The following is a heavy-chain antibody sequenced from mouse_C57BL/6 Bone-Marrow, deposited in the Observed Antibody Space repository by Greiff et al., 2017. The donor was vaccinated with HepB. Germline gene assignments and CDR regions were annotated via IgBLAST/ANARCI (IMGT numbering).Heavy chain of an antibody. D-gene: IGHD1-1*01. Sequence: VQLVESGAELVKPGASVKLSCKASGYTFTSYWMHWVKQRPGQGLEWIGMIHPNSGSTNYNEKFKSKATLTVDKSSSTAYMQLSSLTSEDSAVYYCARWITTVVATRYYFDYWGQGTTLTVSS. V-gene: IGHV1-64*01. CDR3: ARWITTVVATRYYFDY. CDR2: IHPNSGST. J-gene: IGHJ2*01. CDR1: GYTFTSYW.